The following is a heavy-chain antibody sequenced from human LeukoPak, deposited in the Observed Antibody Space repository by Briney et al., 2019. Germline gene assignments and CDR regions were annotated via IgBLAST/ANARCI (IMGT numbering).Heavy chain of an antibody. CDR2: IIPILGIA. J-gene: IGHJ4*02. CDR1: GYIFTDYY. Sequence: SVKVSCTTSGYIFTDYYMHWVRQAPGQGLEWMGRIIPILGIANYAQKFQGRVTITADKSTSTAYMELSSLRSEDTAVYYCARVEMATMGFDYWGQGTLVTVSS. V-gene: IGHV1-69*04. D-gene: IGHD5-24*01. CDR3: ARVEMATMGFDY.